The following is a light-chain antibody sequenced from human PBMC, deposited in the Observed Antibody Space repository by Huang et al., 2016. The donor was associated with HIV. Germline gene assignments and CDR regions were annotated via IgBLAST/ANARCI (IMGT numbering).Light chain of an antibody. CDR2: WAS. Sequence: DIVMAQSPDSLAVSLGERATINCKSSQSILYSSNNKNYLAWYQQKPGQPPKLLIYWASTRESGVPYRFSGSGSGTDFTLTISSLQPEDVAVYYCQQYYSTPPWTFGQGTKVEIK. V-gene: IGKV4-1*01. CDR1: QSILYSSNNKNY. CDR3: QQYYSTPPWT. J-gene: IGKJ1*01.